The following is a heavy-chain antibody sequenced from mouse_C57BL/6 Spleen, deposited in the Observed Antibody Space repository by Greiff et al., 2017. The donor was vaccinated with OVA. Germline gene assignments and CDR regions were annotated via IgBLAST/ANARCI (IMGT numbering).Heavy chain of an antibody. CDR1: GYTFTSYW. D-gene: IGHD2-1*01. J-gene: IGHJ2*01. V-gene: IGHV1-52*01. Sequence: QVQLQQPGAELVRPGSSVKLSCKASGYTFTSYWMHWVKQRPIQGLEWIGNIDPSASETHYNQKFKDKATLTVDKSSSTAYMQLSSLTSEDSAVYDCARHYYGNQWGYFDYWGQGTTLTVSS. CDR2: IDPSASET. CDR3: ARHYYGNQWGYFDY.